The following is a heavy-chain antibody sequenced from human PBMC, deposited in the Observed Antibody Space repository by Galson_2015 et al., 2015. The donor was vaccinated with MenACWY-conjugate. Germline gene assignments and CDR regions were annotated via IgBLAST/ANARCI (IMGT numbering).Heavy chain of an antibody. J-gene: IGHJ4*02. CDR2: IDPVRDTT. V-gene: IGHV1-46*01. Sequence: KVSCKASGYSFTSYYIHWVRQAPGQGLEWVGVIDPVRDTTKYAQNFQGRVSMTRDTSTTTVFMELSSLRSEDTAVHYCARSPLRWNDPGPFDYWGQGTLVTVSS. CDR1: GYSFTSYY. CDR3: ARSPLRWNDPGPFDY. D-gene: IGHD1-1*01.